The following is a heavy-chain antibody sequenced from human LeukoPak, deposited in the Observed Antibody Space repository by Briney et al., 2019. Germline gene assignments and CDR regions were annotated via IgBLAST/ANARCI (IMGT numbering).Heavy chain of an antibody. CDR1: GFTYSNYA. J-gene: IGHJ5*02. CDR2: ISGSGDNT. D-gene: IGHD3-9*01. V-gene: IGHV3-23*01. Sequence: GGSLRLSCAASGFTYSNYAMSWVRQAPGKGLERVSAISGSGDNTYYADSVKGRFTISRDNSKNTLYLQMNSLRAEDTAVYYCAKGRRYNILTGYYVSEVDPWGQGILVTVSS. CDR3: AKGRRYNILTGYYVSEVDP.